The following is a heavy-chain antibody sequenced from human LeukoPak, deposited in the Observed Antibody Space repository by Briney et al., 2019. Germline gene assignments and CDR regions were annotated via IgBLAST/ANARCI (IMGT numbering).Heavy chain of an antibody. CDR3: ARHRQYDADAFDI. D-gene: IGHD2/OR15-2a*01. Sequence: SETLSLTCTVSGGSISSYYWSWIRQPPGKGLEWIGYIYYSGNTNYNPSLKSRVTMSVDTSKNQFSLKLSSVTAADTAVYYCARHRQYDADAFDIWGQGTMVTVSS. J-gene: IGHJ3*02. CDR2: IYYSGNT. V-gene: IGHV4-59*08. CDR1: GGSISSYY.